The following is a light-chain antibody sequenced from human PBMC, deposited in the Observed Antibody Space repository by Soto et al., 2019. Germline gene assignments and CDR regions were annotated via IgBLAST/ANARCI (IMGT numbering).Light chain of an antibody. Sequence: DIQMTQFPSTLSASIGDRVTITCRARQTISSSLAWYQQKPGKAPKLLIYKASNLETGVPSRFSGSGSGTEFALTISSLQPDEFATYYCQQYIRYSPYTFGQGTRLEIK. CDR1: QTISSS. CDR2: KAS. J-gene: IGKJ2*01. V-gene: IGKV1-5*03. CDR3: QQYIRYSPYT.